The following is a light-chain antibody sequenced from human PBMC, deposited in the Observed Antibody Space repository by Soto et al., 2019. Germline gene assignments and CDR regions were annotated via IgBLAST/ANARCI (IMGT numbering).Light chain of an antibody. Sequence: DLQMTQSPSTLSASVGDRVTITCRASQSISSWLAWYQQKPGKAPKLLIYKASSLESGVPSRFXGSGTGTEFTLTISSLQPDDFATYYCQQYNSYSAWTFGQGTKVEIK. J-gene: IGKJ1*01. CDR2: KAS. CDR1: QSISSW. CDR3: QQYNSYSAWT. V-gene: IGKV1-5*03.